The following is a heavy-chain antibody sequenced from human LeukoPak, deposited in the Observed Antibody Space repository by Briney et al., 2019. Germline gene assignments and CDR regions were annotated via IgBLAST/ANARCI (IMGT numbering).Heavy chain of an antibody. CDR2: IIPIFGTE. CDR1: GGTFSNYA. V-gene: IGHV1-69*01. Sequence: SVKVCCKAPGGTFSNYALSWVRQAPGQGLEWMGGIIPIFGTENYAQKFQGRVMITADESTSTAYMELSSLRSEDTAVYYCARDGHLGPKDIVIVPATIDFYYFYMDVWGKGTTVTVSS. D-gene: IGHD2-2*01. CDR3: ARDGHLGPKDIVIVPATIDFYYFYMDV. J-gene: IGHJ6*03.